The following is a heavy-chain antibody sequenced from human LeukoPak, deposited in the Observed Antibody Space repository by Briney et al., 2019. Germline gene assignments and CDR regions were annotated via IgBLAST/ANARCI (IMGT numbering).Heavy chain of an antibody. Sequence: GGSLRLSCAASGFTFSDYYMSWIRQAPGKGLEWVSYISHSGITKYYADSVKGRFTISRDNAKNSLYLQMNSLRPEDTAVYYCARWATSFDLWGQGTLVTVSS. D-gene: IGHD6-6*01. J-gene: IGHJ4*02. CDR2: ISHSGITK. V-gene: IGHV3-11*01. CDR3: ARWATSFDL. CDR1: GFTFSDYY.